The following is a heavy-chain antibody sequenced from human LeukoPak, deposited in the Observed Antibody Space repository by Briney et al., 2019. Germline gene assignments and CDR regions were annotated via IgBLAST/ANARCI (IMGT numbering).Heavy chain of an antibody. J-gene: IGHJ6*03. CDR2: INHSGST. D-gene: IGHD5-12*01. Sequence: SVTLSLTCAVYGGSFSGYYSSWIRQPPGKGLEWIGEINHSGSTNYNPSPKSRVTISVDTSKNQFSLKLSSVTAADTAVYYCARDPYSGSYGNNYYYYMDVWGKGTTVTISS. CDR3: ARDPYSGSYGNNYYYYMDV. V-gene: IGHV4-34*01. CDR1: GGSFSGYY.